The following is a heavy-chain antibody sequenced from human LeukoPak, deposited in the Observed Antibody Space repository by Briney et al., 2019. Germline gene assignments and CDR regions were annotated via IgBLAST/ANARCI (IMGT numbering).Heavy chain of an antibody. CDR2: IIPIFGTA. D-gene: IGHD2-15*01. CDR1: GGTFSSYA. V-gene: IGHV1-69*05. J-gene: IGHJ4*02. CDR3: ARGVRTPPDCSGGSCYMYYFDY. Sequence: SVKVSSKASGGTFSSYAISWVRQAPGQGLEWMGGIIPIFGTANYAQKFQGRVTITTDESTSTAYMELSSLRSEDTAVYYCARGVRTPPDCSGGSCYMYYFDYWGQGTLVTVSS.